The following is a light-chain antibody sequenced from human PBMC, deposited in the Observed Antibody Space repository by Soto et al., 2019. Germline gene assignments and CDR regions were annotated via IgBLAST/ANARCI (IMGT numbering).Light chain of an antibody. Sequence: DIVLTQSPATLSLSTGDRATLSCRASQSVRTNLAWYQQKPGQSPKLIIYDASTMATGIPSRFRGSGSGTEFTLTISSLQFQDFSANYCQQYNNWPPITFGQGTRLEI. J-gene: IGKJ5*01. V-gene: IGKV3-15*01. CDR2: DAS. CDR1: QSVRTN. CDR3: QQYNNWPPIT.